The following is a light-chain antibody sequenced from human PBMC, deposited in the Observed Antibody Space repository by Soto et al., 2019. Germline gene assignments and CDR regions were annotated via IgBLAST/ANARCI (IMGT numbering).Light chain of an antibody. CDR3: QQYNNWPPWT. J-gene: IGKJ1*01. V-gene: IGKV3-15*01. Sequence: EIVMTQSPATLSVSTGERATLSCRASQSVTSNFAWYQQKPGQAPRLLIYDASTRATGIPARFSGSGSGTEFTLTISSLPSEDFAVYYCQQYNNWPPWTFGRGTKVDIK. CDR1: QSVTSN. CDR2: DAS.